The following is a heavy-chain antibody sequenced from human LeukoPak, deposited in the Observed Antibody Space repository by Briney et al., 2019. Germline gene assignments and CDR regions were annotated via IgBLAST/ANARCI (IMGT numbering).Heavy chain of an antibody. D-gene: IGHD3-22*01. Sequence: GASVKVSCKASGYTFTSYGISWVRQAPGQGLEWMGWISAYNGNTNYAQKLQGRVTMTTDTSTSTAYMELRSLRSDDTAVYYCARGADYYDSSGYGDYWGQGTLVTVSS. CDR2: ISAYNGNT. CDR3: ARGADYYDSSGYGDY. V-gene: IGHV1-18*01. CDR1: GYTFTSYG. J-gene: IGHJ4*02.